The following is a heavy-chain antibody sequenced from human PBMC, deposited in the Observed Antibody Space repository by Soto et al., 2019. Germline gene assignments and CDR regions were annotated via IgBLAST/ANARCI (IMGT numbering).Heavy chain of an antibody. J-gene: IGHJ6*02. CDR2: IYYSGST. V-gene: IGHV4-59*01. Sequence: QVQLQESGPGLVKPSETLSLTCTVSGGSISSYYWSWIRQPPGKGLEWIGYIYYSGSTNYNPSLKSRVTIPVGTSKNQFSPKLSAVTAADTAVYYCASSNIAAAGFYYYALDVWGRGTTVTVSS. CDR3: ASSNIAAAGFYYYALDV. D-gene: IGHD6-13*01. CDR1: GGSISSYY.